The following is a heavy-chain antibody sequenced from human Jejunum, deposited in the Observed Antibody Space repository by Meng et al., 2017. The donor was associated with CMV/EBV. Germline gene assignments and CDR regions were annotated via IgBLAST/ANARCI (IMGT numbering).Heavy chain of an antibody. CDR3: AKKYTGSFDY. J-gene: IGHJ4*02. D-gene: IGHD1-26*01. CDR1: GVSVITSN. V-gene: IGHV3-53*01. Sequence: SCAVSGVSVITSNMTWVRQAPGKGLEWVSAIYSGGRTYYADSVKGRFTISRDNSKNMMYLQMNSLRAEDTAVYYCAKKYTGSFDYWGQGTLVTVSS. CDR2: IYSGGRT.